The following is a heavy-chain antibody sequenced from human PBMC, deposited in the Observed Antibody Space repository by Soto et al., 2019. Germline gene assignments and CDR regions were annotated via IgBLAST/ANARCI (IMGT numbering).Heavy chain of an antibody. CDR1: GYTFTSYY. Sequence: ASVKVSCKASGYTFTSYYMTWVRQAPGQGLEWMGWISIYNGNTNYAQNLQDRVTMTTDISTSTAYMELRSLRSDDTAIYYCSRGGQEAGYWGQGTLVTVSS. V-gene: IGHV1-18*01. CDR3: SRGGQEAGY. CDR2: ISIYNGNT. J-gene: IGHJ4*02.